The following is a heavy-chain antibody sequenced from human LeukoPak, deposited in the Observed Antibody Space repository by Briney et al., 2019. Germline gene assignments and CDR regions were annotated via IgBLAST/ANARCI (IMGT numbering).Heavy chain of an antibody. CDR2: IGDTT. CDR1: GFTFSSYW. J-gene: IGHJ4*02. Sequence: GGSLRLSCAASGFTFSSYWMSWVRQAPGKGLEWVSAIGDTTYYADSVEGRFTISRDNSKNTLYLQMNSLRAEDAAIYYCAKAFAFVGANFFDYWGQGTPVTVSS. V-gene: IGHV3-23*01. D-gene: IGHD1-26*01. CDR3: AKAFAFVGANFFDY.